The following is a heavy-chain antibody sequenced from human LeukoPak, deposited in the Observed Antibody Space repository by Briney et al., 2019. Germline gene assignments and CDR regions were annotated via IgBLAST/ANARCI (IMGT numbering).Heavy chain of an antibody. CDR2: INSRSNDI. V-gene: IGHV3-21*06. J-gene: IGHJ5*02. CDR1: GFSFSDYS. D-gene: IGHD6-13*01. Sequence: PGGPLRLSCVASGFSFSDYSMNWVRQAPGKGLEWVSSINSRSNDIYYADSVKGRFTISRDNAKNSLYLQMNSLRAEDTAVYYCAREGRAYRYSSSWYPTPSWFDPWGQGTLVTVSS. CDR3: AREGRAYRYSSSWYPTPSWFDP.